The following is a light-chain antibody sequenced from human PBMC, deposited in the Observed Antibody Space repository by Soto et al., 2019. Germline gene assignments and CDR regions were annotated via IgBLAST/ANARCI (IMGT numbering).Light chain of an antibody. CDR2: SAS. CDR1: QYISSY. V-gene: IGKV1-39*01. J-gene: IGKJ4*01. Sequence: DIQMTQSPSSLSASIVDRVTITCRASQYISSYLNWYQQKSVKAPTLLIYSASSLQTGVSSRFSGSGSGTDFTLTISSLQPEDFAVYYCQQSFTTPLTFGGGTTVEIK. CDR3: QQSFTTPLT.